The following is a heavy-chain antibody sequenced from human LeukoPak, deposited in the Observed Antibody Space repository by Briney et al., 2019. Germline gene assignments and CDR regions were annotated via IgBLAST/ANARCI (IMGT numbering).Heavy chain of an antibody. CDR2: ISGRGGST. D-gene: IGHD6-13*01. Sequence: GGSLRLSCAASGFTPSSYAMSWVRQAPGKRLEWVSAISGRGGSTYYADSVKGRFTISRDNSKNTLYLQMNSLRAEDTAVYYCAKDGTAAAGTVVDYWGQGTLVTVPS. J-gene: IGHJ4*02. CDR1: GFTPSSYA. CDR3: AKDGTAAAGTVVDY. V-gene: IGHV3-23*01.